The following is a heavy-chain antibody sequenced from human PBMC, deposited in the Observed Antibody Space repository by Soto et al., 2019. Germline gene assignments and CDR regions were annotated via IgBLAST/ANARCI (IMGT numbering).Heavy chain of an antibody. CDR1: GGSISSYY. V-gene: IGHV4-59*01. D-gene: IGHD3-3*01. Sequence: SETLSLTCTVSGGSISSYYWSWIRQPPGKGLEWIGYIYYSGSTNYNPSLKSRVTISVDTSKNQFSLKLSSVTAADTAVYYCARVSITIFGVVNWFDTWGQGTLVTVSS. J-gene: IGHJ5*02. CDR3: ARVSITIFGVVNWFDT. CDR2: IYYSGST.